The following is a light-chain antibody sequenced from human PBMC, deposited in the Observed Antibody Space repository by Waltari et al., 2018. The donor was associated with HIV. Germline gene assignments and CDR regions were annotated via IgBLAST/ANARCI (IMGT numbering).Light chain of an antibody. CDR2: GAS. CDR1: QPVSSSH. Sequence: LTQSPGTLSLSLGEAAILSCRTSQPVSSSHLGWYQQKPGQAPRLLVYGASTRAAGIPDRFSASGSGADFTLSISRLEPEDFAVYYCHQYGSSPETFGQGTKV. CDR3: HQYGSSPET. J-gene: IGKJ1*01. V-gene: IGKV3-20*01.